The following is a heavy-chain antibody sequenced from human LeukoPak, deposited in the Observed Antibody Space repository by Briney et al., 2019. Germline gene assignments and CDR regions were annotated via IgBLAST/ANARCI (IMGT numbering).Heavy chain of an antibody. CDR3: ARVRGYSYDSSDFDY. CDR2: IYYSGNT. J-gene: IGHJ4*02. D-gene: IGHD5-18*01. Sequence: SETLSLTCTVSGDSISYYYWSWIRQPPGKGLEWIGKIYYSGNTNYNPSLKSRVTISVDTSKNQFSLKLNSVTAADTAVYYCARVRGYSYDSSDFDYWGQGTLVTVSS. CDR1: GDSISYYY. V-gene: IGHV4-59*01.